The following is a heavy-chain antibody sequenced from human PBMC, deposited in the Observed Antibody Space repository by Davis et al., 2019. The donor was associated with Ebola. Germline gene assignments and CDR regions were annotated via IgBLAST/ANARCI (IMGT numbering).Heavy chain of an antibody. Sequence: PGGSLRLSCAASGFTFSTYDMHWVRQTTRKGLEWVSAIGSAGDTYYPDSVKGRFTISRENGKNFLYLQMNSLRAGDTAVYYCARAGAGVTDPRFDYWGQGTLVTVSS. CDR1: GFTFSTYD. D-gene: IGHD3-10*01. CDR3: ARAGAGVTDPRFDY. J-gene: IGHJ4*02. CDR2: IGSAGDT. V-gene: IGHV3-13*01.